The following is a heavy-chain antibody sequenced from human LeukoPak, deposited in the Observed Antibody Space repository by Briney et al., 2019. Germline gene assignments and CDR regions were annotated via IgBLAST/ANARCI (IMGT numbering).Heavy chain of an antibody. J-gene: IGHJ4*02. V-gene: IGHV3-23*01. CDR3: AKFLPTHIVVANYYFDY. D-gene: IGHD2-21*01. CDR1: GFTFSSYV. CDR2: ISGSGGST. Sequence: GGSLRLSCAASGFTFSSYVMSWARQAPGKGLEWVSAISGSGGSTYYADSVKGRFTISRDNSKNTLYLQMNSLRAEDTAVYYCAKFLPTHIVVANYYFDYWGQGTLVTVSS.